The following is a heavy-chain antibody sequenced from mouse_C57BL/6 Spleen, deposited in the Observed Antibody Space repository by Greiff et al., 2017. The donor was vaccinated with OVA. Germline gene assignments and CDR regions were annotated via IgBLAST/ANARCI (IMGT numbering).Heavy chain of an antibody. V-gene: IGHV1-54*01. CDR2: INPGSGGT. CDR1: GYAFTNYL. J-gene: IGHJ3*01. Sequence: QVQLKQSGAELVRPGTSVKVSCKASGYAFTNYLIEWVKQRPGQGLEWIGVINPGSGGTNYNEKFKGKATLTADKSSSTAYMQLSSLTSEDSAVYFCARRGGSNYEGSWFAYWGQGTLVTVSA. CDR3: ARRGGSNYEGSWFAY. D-gene: IGHD2-5*01.